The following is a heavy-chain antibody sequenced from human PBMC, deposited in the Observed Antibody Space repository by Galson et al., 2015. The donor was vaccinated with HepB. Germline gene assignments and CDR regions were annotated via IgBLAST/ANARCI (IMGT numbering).Heavy chain of an antibody. Sequence: SVKVSCKASGYTFTNYDISWVRQAPGQGLEWMGWISGYNGNTNYAQKLQGRVTMTTDTSTSTAYMELRSLRSDDTAVYYCARVHCSGGSCYLPYYFDYWGQGTLVTVSS. D-gene: IGHD2-15*01. CDR1: GYTFTNYD. CDR2: ISGYNGNT. V-gene: IGHV1-18*04. CDR3: ARVHCSGGSCYLPYYFDY. J-gene: IGHJ4*02.